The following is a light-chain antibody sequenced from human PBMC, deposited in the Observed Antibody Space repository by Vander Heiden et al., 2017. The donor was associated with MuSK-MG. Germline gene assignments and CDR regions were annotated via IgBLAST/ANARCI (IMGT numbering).Light chain of an antibody. V-gene: IGKV1-NL1*01. J-gene: IGKJ1*01. CDR2: ATS. CDR1: QGIGSA. CDR3: QQDDNTPRT. Sequence: DIQMSQSPSSLSASVGDRVTITCRASQGIGSALAWYQQTPGNAPKLLVYATSTLESGVPSRFSGSGSGTDYTLTISSLQPEDSATYYCQQDDNTPRTFGRGTKVEIK.